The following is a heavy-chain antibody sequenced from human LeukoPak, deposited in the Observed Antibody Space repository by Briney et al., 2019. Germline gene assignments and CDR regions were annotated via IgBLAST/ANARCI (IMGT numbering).Heavy chain of an antibody. CDR1: GDSITNSNYY. CDR2: IFYNGGP. Sequence: PSETLSLTCTASGDSITNSNYYWGWVRQSPGRGLEWLGNIFYNGGPYYNPSFKSRVAISVDTSKNQFSLKLSSVTAADTAVYYCARDHDGDYYFDYWGQGTLVTVSS. J-gene: IGHJ4*02. CDR3: ARDHDGDYYFDY. V-gene: IGHV4-39*07. D-gene: IGHD4-17*01.